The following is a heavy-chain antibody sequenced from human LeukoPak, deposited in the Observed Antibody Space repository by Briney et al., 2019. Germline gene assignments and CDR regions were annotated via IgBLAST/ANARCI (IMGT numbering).Heavy chain of an antibody. D-gene: IGHD4-17*01. J-gene: IGHJ3*02. Sequence: PGGPLSLSCAASGFTFSSYSMNWVRQAPGKGLEGVSSITSSNRYIFYADSVKGRFTISRDNAKNSLYPQMNSLRAEYTAVYYRARFYGESVEFDAFDIWGQGTMVTVSS. V-gene: IGHV3-21*01. CDR3: ARFYGESVEFDAFDI. CDR2: ITSSNRYI. CDR1: GFTFSSYS.